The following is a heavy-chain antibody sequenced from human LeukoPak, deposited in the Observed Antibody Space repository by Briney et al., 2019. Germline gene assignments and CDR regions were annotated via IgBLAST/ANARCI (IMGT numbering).Heavy chain of an antibody. J-gene: IGHJ5*02. CDR2: IYTSGST. CDR3: ARARGLRTNWFDP. D-gene: IGHD1-1*01. Sequence: SQTLSLTRTVSGGSISSGSYYWSWLRQPAGKGLEWIGRIYTSGSTNYNPSLKSRVTISVDTSKNQFSLKLSSVTAADTAVYYCARARGLRTNWFDPWGQGTLVTVSS. CDR1: GGSISSGSYY. V-gene: IGHV4-61*02.